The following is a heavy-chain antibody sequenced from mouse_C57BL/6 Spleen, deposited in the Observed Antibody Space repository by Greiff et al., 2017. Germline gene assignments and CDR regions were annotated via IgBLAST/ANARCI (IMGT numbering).Heavy chain of an antibody. D-gene: IGHD2-3*01. V-gene: IGHV1-62-2*01. J-gene: IGHJ3*01. CDR2: FYPGSGSI. Sequence: VQVVESGAELVKPGASVKLSCKASGYTFTEYTIHWVKQRSGQGLEWIGWFYPGSGSIKYNEKFKDKATLTADKSSSTVYMELSRLTSEDSAVYFCARHAYFYDGYPPWFAYWGQGTLVTVSA. CDR1: GYTFTEYT. CDR3: ARHAYFYDGYPPWFAY.